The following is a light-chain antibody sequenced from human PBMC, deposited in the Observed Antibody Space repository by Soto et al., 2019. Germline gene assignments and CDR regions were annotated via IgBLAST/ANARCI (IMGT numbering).Light chain of an antibody. J-gene: IGKJ1*01. CDR1: QGISNY. CDR2: AAS. Sequence: DIQMTQSPSSLSASVGDRVTITCRASQGISNYLAWYQQKPGKVPKLLIYAASTLQSGVPSRFSGSVYGTDFTLSISSLQPEDVATYYWQKYNSAPRTFGQGTKVEIK. V-gene: IGKV1-27*01. CDR3: QKYNSAPRT.